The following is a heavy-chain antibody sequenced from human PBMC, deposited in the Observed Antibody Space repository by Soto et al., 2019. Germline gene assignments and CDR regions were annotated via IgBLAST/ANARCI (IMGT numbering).Heavy chain of an antibody. Sequence: QVPGKGLEWMGRIDPSDSYTNYSPSFQGHVTISAAKSISTAYLQWSSLKASDTAMYYCARPGYSGLGPNDYWGQGTLVTVSS. J-gene: IGHJ4*02. CDR2: IDPSDSYT. V-gene: IGHV5-10-1*01. CDR3: ARPGYSGLGPNDY. D-gene: IGHD5-12*01.